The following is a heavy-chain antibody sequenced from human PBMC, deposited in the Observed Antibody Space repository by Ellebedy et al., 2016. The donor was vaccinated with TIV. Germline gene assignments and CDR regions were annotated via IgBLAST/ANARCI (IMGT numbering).Heavy chain of an antibody. Sequence: ASVKVSCKASGYTFTSYAMHWVRQAPGQRLEWMGWINAGNGNTKYSQKFQGRVTITRDTSASTAYMELSSLSYEDTAVYYCARAFLLVVAATDNWFDPWGQGTLVTVSS. V-gene: IGHV1-3*01. CDR3: ARAFLLVVAATDNWFDP. CDR1: GYTFTSYA. CDR2: INAGNGNT. D-gene: IGHD2-15*01. J-gene: IGHJ5*02.